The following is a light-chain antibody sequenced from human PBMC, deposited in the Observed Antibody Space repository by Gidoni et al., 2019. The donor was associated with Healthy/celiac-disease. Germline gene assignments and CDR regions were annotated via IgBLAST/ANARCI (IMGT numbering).Light chain of an antibody. J-gene: IGKJ1*01. CDR2: AAS. V-gene: IGKV1-39*01. Sequence: SRASQSISSYLNWYQQKPGKAPKLLIYAASSLQSGVPSRFSGSGSGTDFTLTISRLQPEDFAVYYCKQSYSTPWTFXXXTKVEIK. CDR1: QSISSY. CDR3: KQSYSTPWT.